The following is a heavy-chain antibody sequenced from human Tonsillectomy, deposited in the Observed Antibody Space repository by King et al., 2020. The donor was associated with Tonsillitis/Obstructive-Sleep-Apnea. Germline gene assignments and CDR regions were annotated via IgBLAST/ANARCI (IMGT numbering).Heavy chain of an antibody. V-gene: IGHV3-30*01. Sequence: VQLVESGGGVVQPGRSLRLSCAASGFTFSSYAMHWVRLAPGKGLEWLAVISYDGSNKYYADSVKGRFTISRDNSKNTLYLQMNSLIAEETAVYYCARECFLEWLLINWFDPWGQGTLVTVSS. D-gene: IGHD3-3*01. CDR1: GFTFSSYA. J-gene: IGHJ5*02. CDR2: ISYDGSNK. CDR3: ARECFLEWLLINWFDP.